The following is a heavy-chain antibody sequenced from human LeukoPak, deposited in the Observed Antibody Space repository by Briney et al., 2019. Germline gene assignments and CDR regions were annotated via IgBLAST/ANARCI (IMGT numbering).Heavy chain of an antibody. V-gene: IGHV1-2*03. J-gene: IGHJ5*02. CDR1: GYTFTSYD. CDR2: INPNSGGT. CDR3: ARVGQSATMVRGVIRWGFDP. Sequence: LVASVKVSCKASGYTFTSYDINWVRQAPGQGLEWMGWINPNSGGTNYAQKFQGRVTMTRDTSISTAYMELSRLRSDDTAVYYCARVGQSATMVRGVIRWGFDPWGQGTLVTVSS. D-gene: IGHD3-10*01.